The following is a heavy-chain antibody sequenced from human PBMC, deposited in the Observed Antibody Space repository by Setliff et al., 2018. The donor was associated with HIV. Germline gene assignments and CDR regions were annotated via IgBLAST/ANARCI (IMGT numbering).Heavy chain of an antibody. J-gene: IGHJ4*02. CDR2: IYSDDYT. D-gene: IGHD2-2*01. CDR1: GGSISSNW. CDR3: ARRAYCSSTTCFDN. Sequence: ETLSLTCAVSGGSISSNWWSWVRQAPGKGLEWVSIIYSDDYTKYADSLKGRFTISRDTSKNTLYLQMNSLRAEDTAVYYCARRAYCSSTTCFDNWGQGTLVTVSS. V-gene: IGHV3-66*04.